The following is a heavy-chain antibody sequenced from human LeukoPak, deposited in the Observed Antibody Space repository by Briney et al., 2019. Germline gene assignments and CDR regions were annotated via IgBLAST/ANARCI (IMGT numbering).Heavy chain of an antibody. V-gene: IGHV3-33*01. D-gene: IGHD6-6*01. J-gene: IGHJ3*02. CDR1: GFTFSSLA. Sequence: GRSLRLSCAASGFTFSSLAWPGARQAPGRGREGGAVIWYDGSNKYYADSVKGRFTISRDNSKNTLYLQMNSLRAEDTAVYYCASPARASSGDAFDIWGQGTMVTVSS. CDR2: IWYDGSNK. CDR3: ASPARASSGDAFDI.